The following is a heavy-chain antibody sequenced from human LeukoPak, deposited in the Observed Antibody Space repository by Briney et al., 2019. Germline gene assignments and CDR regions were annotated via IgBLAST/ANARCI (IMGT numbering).Heavy chain of an antibody. J-gene: IGHJ3*02. V-gene: IGHV1-18*01. Sequence: ASVKVSCKASGYTFTSYGISWVRQAPGQGLEWMGWISAYNGNTNYAQKLQGRVTMTTDTSTSTAYMELRSLRSDDTAVYYCARDAGLTFGGARNHAFDIWGQGTMVTVSS. D-gene: IGHD3-16*01. CDR2: ISAYNGNT. CDR3: ARDAGLTFGGARNHAFDI. CDR1: GYTFTSYG.